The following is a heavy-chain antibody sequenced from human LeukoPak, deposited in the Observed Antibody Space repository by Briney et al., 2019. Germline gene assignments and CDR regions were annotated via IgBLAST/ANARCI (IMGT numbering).Heavy chain of an antibody. D-gene: IGHD6-13*01. J-gene: IGHJ4*02. CDR1: GGSISSYY. CDR3: ARGGYSSSWYQAHFDY. CDR2: IYYSGST. Sequence: SETLSLTCTVSGGSISSYYWSWIRQPPGKGREWIGYIYYSGSTNYNPSLKSRVSISVDTSKNQFSLKLSSVTAADTAVYYCARGGYSSSWYQAHFDYWGQGTLVTVSS. V-gene: IGHV4-59*01.